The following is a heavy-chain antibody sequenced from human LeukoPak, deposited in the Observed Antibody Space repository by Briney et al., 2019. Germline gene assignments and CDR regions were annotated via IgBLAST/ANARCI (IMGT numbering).Heavy chain of an antibody. V-gene: IGHV3-30*03. D-gene: IGHD5-12*01. J-gene: IGHJ4*02. CDR2: ISYDGSNK. Sequence: GGSLRLSCAASGFTFSSYGMHWVRQAPGKGLEWVAVISYDGSNKYYADSVKGRFTISRDNSKNTLYLQMNSLRAEDTAVYYCASQYSGYIYGDYWGQGTLVTVSS. CDR1: GFTFSSYG. CDR3: ASQYSGYIYGDY.